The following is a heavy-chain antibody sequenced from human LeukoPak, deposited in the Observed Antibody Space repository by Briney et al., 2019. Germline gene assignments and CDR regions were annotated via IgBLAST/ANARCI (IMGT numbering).Heavy chain of an antibody. CDR2: ISGSGGST. V-gene: IGHV3-23*01. CDR1: GFTFSSYA. D-gene: IGHD2-2*02. Sequence: PGGSLRLSCAASGFTFSSYAMSWVRQAPGKGLEWVSAISGSGGSTYYADSVKGRFTISRDNSKNTLYLQMNSLKTEDTAVYYCTTGFCSSTSCYSWGQGTLVTVSS. J-gene: IGHJ4*02. CDR3: TTGFCSSTSCYS.